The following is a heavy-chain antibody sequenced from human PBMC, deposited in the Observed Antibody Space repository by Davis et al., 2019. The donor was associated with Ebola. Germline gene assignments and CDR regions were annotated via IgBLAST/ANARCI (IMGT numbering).Heavy chain of an antibody. V-gene: IGHV3-7*01. D-gene: IGHD3-16*02. Sequence: GGSLRLSCAASGFTFSSYWMSWVRQAPGKGLEWVANIKQDGSEKYYVDSVKGRFTISRDNAKNSLYLQMNSLRAEDTAVYYCARDAMITFGGVIVIANWFDPWGQGTLVTVSS. CDR3: ARDAMITFGGVIVIANWFDP. CDR2: IKQDGSEK. J-gene: IGHJ5*02. CDR1: GFTFSSYW.